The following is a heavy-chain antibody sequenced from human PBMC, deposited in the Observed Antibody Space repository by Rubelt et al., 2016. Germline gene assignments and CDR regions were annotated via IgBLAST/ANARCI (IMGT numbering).Heavy chain of an antibody. Sequence: QLQLQESGPGLVKPSETLSLTCTVSGGSLSSSAYYWGWIRQPPGKGLEWIGSTSYSGSTYYNPSLKSRVTISVDTSNDQVSLWLSSVTAEDTAVYYCARMAGNYYGMDVWGQGTTVTVSS. CDR3: ARMAGNYYGMDV. V-gene: IGHV4-39*01. CDR1: GGSLSSSAYY. CDR2: TSYSGST. J-gene: IGHJ6*02. D-gene: IGHD5-24*01.